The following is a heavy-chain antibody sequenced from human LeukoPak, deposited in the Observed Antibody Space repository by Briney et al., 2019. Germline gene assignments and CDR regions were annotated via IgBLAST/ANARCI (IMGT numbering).Heavy chain of an antibody. J-gene: IGHJ4*02. D-gene: IGHD6-19*01. V-gene: IGHV4-31*03. CDR3: VVTQKWLAFDY. Sequence: PSQTLSLTCTVSGASFNSDDQYWNWIRQSPGKGLEWIGSIHPSGMLYNNPSLESRVTMSRDTSKNQFSLNLNSVTAADTAVYYCVVTQKWLAFDYWGQGILVTVSS. CDR1: GASFNSDDQY. CDR2: IHPSGML.